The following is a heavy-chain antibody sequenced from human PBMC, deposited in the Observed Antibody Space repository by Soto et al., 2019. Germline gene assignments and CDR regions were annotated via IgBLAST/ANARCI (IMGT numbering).Heavy chain of an antibody. CDR1: GFSLSTRAVG. V-gene: IGHV2-5*01. Sequence: QITLKESGPTLVKPTQTLTLTCTVSGFSLSTRAVGVGWIRQPPGKALEWLALIYWNDDKRYSPSLKNRLTITKDTSKNHVVLTMTNMDPVDTATYYCAHRHELGSFDIWGQGTKVTVSS. CDR3: AHRHELGSFDI. CDR2: IYWNDDK. D-gene: IGHD1-26*01. J-gene: IGHJ3*02.